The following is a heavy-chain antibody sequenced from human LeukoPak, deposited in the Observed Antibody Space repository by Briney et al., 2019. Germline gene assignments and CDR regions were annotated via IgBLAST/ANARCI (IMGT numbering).Heavy chain of an antibody. V-gene: IGHV3-30*18. Sequence: GRSLRLSCAASGFTFSSYGMHWVRQAPGKGLEWVAVISYDGSNKYYADSVKGRFTISRDNSKNTLYLQMNSLRAEDTAVYYCAKSGDGGSYLEFFDYWGQGTLVTVSS. J-gene: IGHJ4*02. CDR3: AKSGDGGSYLEFFDY. CDR1: GFTFSSYG. CDR2: ISYDGSNK. D-gene: IGHD1-26*01.